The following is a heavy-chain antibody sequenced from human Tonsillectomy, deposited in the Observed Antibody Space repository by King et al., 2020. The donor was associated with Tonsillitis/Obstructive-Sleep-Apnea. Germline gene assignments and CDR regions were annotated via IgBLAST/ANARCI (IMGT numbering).Heavy chain of an antibody. D-gene: IGHD2-2*01. J-gene: IGHJ5*02. V-gene: IGHV4-59*08. CDR1: GGSISSYY. CDR3: ARGYCISTRCYLGPWFDP. CDR2: ISYSGST. Sequence: VQLQESGPGLVKPSDTLSLTCSVSGGSISSYYWSWIRQPPGEGLEWVGYISYSGSTNYNPSLKSRVTISVDTSKNQFSLNLSSVTAADTALYYCARGYCISTRCYLGPWFDPWGQGTLVTVSS.